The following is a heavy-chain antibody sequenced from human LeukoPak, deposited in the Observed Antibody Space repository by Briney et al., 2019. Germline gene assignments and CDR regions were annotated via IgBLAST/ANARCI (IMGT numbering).Heavy chain of an antibody. CDR1: GGSFSGYY. J-gene: IGHJ6*02. V-gene: IGHV4-34*01. Sequence: SETLSLTCAVYGGSFSGYYWSWIRQPPGKGLEWIGEINHSGSTNYNPSLKSRVTISVDTSKNQFSLKLSSVTAADTAVCYCARSLGGATYDYYYGMDVWGQGTTVTVSS. D-gene: IGHD1-26*01. CDR2: INHSGST. CDR3: ARSLGGATYDYYYGMDV.